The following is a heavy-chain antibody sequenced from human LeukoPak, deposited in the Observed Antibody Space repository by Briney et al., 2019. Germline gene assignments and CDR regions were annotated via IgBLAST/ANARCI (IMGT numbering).Heavy chain of an antibody. CDR2: LDPEDGET. J-gene: IGHJ3*02. Sequence: ASVKVSRKVSGYTLTELSMHWVRQAPGKGLEWMGGLDPEDGETIYAQKFQGRVTMTEDTSTDTAYMELSSLRSEDTAVYYCATPRYYDSSAHLFGDAFDIWGQGTMVTVSS. CDR3: ATPRYYDSSAHLFGDAFDI. D-gene: IGHD3-22*01. V-gene: IGHV1-24*01. CDR1: GYTLTELS.